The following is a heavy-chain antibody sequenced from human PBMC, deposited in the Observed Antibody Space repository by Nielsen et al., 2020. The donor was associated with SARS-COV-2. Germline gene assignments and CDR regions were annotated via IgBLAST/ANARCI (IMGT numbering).Heavy chain of an antibody. J-gene: IGHJ6*03. Sequence: SETLSLTCAVYGGSFSGYYWSWIRQPPGKGLEWIGEINHSGSTNYNPSLKSRVTISVDTSKNQFSLKLSSVTAADTAVYYCARGQIRPHGKDRGDYYYYYMDVWGKGTTVTVSS. CDR1: GGSFSGYY. V-gene: IGHV4-34*01. CDR3: ARGQIRPHGKDRGDYYYYYMDV. CDR2: INHSGST. D-gene: IGHD2-15*01.